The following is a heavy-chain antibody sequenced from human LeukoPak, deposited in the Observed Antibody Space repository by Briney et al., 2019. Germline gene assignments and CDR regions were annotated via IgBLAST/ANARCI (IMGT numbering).Heavy chain of an antibody. CDR1: GYTFTSYD. J-gene: IGHJ3*02. Sequence: ASVKVSCKASGYTFTSYDINWVRQATGQGLEWMGWMNPNSGNTGYAQKFQGRVTMTRNTSISTAYMELSSLRSEDTAVYYCAAYYYDSSGYYYVWGQRATFDIWGQGTMVTVSS. CDR3: AAYYYDSSGYYYVWGQRATFDI. CDR2: MNPNSGNT. D-gene: IGHD3-22*01. V-gene: IGHV1-8*01.